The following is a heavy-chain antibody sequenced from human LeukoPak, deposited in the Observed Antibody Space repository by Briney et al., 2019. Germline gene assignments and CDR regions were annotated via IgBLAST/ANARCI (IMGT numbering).Heavy chain of an antibody. Sequence: SETLSLTCTVSGGSISSSNYYWGWIRQPPGKGLEWIGNMYKSGSIYYNPSLKSRVTISVDTSKNQFSLKLSSVTAADTAVYYCARGKKVRFGELFDVRLRSSSGNWFDPWGQGTLVTVSS. J-gene: IGHJ5*02. CDR3: ARGKKVRFGELFDVRLRSSSGNWFDP. CDR1: GGSISSSNYY. D-gene: IGHD3-10*01. V-gene: IGHV4-39*07. CDR2: MYKSGSI.